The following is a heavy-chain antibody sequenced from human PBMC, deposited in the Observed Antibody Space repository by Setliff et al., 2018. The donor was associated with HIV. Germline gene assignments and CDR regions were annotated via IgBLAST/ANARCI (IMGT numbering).Heavy chain of an antibody. CDR3: AKAIDRIGLHFDY. CDR2: IRYDGSNK. D-gene: IGHD2-15*01. CDR1: GFTFRSYG. Sequence: GGSLRLSCAASGFTFRSYGMHWVRQAPGKGLEWVAFIRYDGSNKYYEDSVKGRFTISRDNSKNTLYLQMNSLRAEDTAMYYCAKAIDRIGLHFDYWGQGTLVTVSS. J-gene: IGHJ4*02. V-gene: IGHV3-30*02.